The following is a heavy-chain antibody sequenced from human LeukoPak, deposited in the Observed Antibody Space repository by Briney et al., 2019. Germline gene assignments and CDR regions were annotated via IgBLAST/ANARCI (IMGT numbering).Heavy chain of an antibody. CDR1: GFTFSSYS. CDR2: ISSSSSTI. CDR3: AKDSGVTMIVVVSDAFDI. V-gene: IGHV3-48*04. Sequence: PGGSLRLSCAASGFTFSSYSMNWVRQAPGKGLEWVSYISSSSSTIYYADSVKGRFTISRDNAKNSLYLQMNSLRAEDTAVYYCAKDSGVTMIVVVSDAFDIWGQGTMVTVSS. J-gene: IGHJ3*02. D-gene: IGHD3-22*01.